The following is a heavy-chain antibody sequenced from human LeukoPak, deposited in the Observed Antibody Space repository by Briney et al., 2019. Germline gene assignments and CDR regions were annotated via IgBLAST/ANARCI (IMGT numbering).Heavy chain of an antibody. Sequence: SETLSLTCTVSGGSISSYYWSWIRQPPGKGLEWIGYIYYSGSTNYNPSLKSRVTISVDTSKNQFSLKLSSVTAADTAVYYCARVSPLGSGYYYYFDYWGQGTLVTVSS. CDR3: ARVSPLGSGYYYYFDY. D-gene: IGHD3-22*01. CDR1: GGSISSYY. CDR2: IYYSGST. J-gene: IGHJ4*02. V-gene: IGHV4-59*01.